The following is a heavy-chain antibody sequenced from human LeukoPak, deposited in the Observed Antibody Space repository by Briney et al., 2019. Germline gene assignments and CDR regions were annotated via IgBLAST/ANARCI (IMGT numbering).Heavy chain of an antibody. Sequence: GGSLRLSCAASGFTFSSYWMHWLRQTPGKGLVWVSRIHSDGRTTSYADSVKGRFTISRDNAKNTVYLQMNSLRVEDTAVYYCAGGRSYSSSWLDYWGQGTLVTVSS. CDR3: AGGRSYSSSWLDY. CDR2: IHSDGRTT. D-gene: IGHD6-13*01. J-gene: IGHJ4*02. CDR1: GFTFSSYW. V-gene: IGHV3-74*01.